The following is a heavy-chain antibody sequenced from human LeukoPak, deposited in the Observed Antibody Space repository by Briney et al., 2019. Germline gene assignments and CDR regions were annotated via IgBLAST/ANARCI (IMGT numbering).Heavy chain of an antibody. CDR3: ARVRTQWELPDAFDI. CDR1: GYTLTELP. D-gene: IGHD1-26*01. V-gene: IGHV1-24*01. CDR2: FDPEDGKT. Sequence: ASVKVSCKVFGYTLTELPIHWVRQAPGKGLEWMGGFDPEDGKTVFAQNFQGRVTMTDDTSTDTAYMELSSLRSEDTAVYYCARVRTQWELPDAFDIWGQGTMVTVSS. J-gene: IGHJ3*02.